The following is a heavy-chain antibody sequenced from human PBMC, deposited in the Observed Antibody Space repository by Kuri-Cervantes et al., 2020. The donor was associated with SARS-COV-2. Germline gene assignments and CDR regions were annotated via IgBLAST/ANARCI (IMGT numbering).Heavy chain of an antibody. D-gene: IGHD2-15*01. Sequence: KVSCKGSGYSFTSYWTGWVRQVPGKGLEWMGIIYPGNSDTRYSPSFQGQVTISADKSISTAYLQWSSLKASDTAMYYCARRRYCSGGSCYTENNNWFDPWGQGTLVTVSS. CDR1: GYSFTSYW. CDR3: ARRRYCSGGSCYTENNNWFDP. CDR2: IYPGNSDT. V-gene: IGHV5-51*01. J-gene: IGHJ5*02.